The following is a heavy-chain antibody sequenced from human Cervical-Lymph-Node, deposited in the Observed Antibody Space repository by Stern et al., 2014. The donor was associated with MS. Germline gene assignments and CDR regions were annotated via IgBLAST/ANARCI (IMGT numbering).Heavy chain of an antibody. CDR1: AATFTNFA. CDR2: IIPICGTT. Sequence: VQLVQSGAEVREPGSSVKVSCKASAATFTNFAITWVRPAPGHGLEWMGGIIPICGTTDYAQKFQGRVTITADESASTAYMELISLRSEDTAVYYCARGQSGYFYYYYGMAVWGQGTTVTVSS. D-gene: IGHD3-22*01. J-gene: IGHJ6*02. CDR3: ARGQSGYFYYYYGMAV. V-gene: IGHV1-69*01.